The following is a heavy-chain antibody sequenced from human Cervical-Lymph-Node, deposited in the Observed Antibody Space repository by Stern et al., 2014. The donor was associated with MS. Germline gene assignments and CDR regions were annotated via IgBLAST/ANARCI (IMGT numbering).Heavy chain of an antibody. CDR2: ISPHNGHT. V-gene: IGHV1-18*01. Sequence: QVQLVQSGVEVKKPGASVKVSCEASGYIFSAYDINWVRQAPGQGLEWMGWISPHNGHTNSAQTFWGRVPMTADTSSSTAYMELRRLRSDDTAVYYCARGFYDSLSGYYDRKVFDSWGQGTLVTVSS. D-gene: IGHD3-3*01. CDR3: ARGFYDSLSGYYDRKVFDS. J-gene: IGHJ4*02. CDR1: GYIFSAYD.